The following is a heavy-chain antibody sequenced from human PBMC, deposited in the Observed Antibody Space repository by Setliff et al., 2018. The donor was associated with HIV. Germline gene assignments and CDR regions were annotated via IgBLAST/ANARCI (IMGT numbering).Heavy chain of an antibody. CDR1: GGTFSSYA. D-gene: IGHD1-26*01. J-gene: IGHJ3*02. V-gene: IGHV1-69*05. CDR3: ARGHSHGYGYSGSYGPFDI. CDR2: IIPMFGTL. Sequence: SVKVSCKVSGGTFSSYAINWVRQAPGQGLEWMGGIIPMFGTLNFAQKFQGRVTITTDESTSTAYMELNSLRSEDTAVYYCARGHSHGYGYSGSYGPFDIWGQGTMVTVSS.